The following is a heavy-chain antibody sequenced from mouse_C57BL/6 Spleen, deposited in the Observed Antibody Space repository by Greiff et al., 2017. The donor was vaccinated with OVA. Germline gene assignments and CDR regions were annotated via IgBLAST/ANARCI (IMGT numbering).Heavy chain of an antibody. CDR2: ISSGSSTI. J-gene: IGHJ1*03. CDR3: ARVLWSHWYFDV. V-gene: IGHV5-17*01. CDR1: GFTFSDYG. D-gene: IGHD1-1*02. Sequence: EVKLVESGGGLVKPGGSLKLSCAASGFTFSDYGMHWVRQAPEKGLEWVAYISSGSSTIYYADTVKGRFTISRDNAKNTLCLQMTSLRSEDTAMYYCARVLWSHWYFDVWGTGTTVTVSS.